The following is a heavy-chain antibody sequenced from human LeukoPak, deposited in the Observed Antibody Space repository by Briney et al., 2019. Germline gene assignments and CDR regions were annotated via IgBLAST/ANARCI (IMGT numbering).Heavy chain of an antibody. CDR1: GYSFTSYW. CDR2: IYPGDSDT. V-gene: IGHV5-51*01. D-gene: IGHD3-10*01. CDR3: ATGALWFGELFRRYYFDY. J-gene: IGHJ4*02. Sequence: GESLQISCKGSGYSFTSYWIGWVRQLPGKGLEWMGIIYPGDSDTRYSPSFQGQVTISADKSISTAYLQWSSLKASDTAMYYCATGALWFGELFRRYYFDYWGQGTLVTVSS.